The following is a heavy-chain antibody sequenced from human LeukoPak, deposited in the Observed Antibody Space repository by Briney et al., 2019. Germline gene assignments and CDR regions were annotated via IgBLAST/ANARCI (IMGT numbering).Heavy chain of an antibody. CDR3: ARGPGPHDYGDYRPARDAFDI. V-gene: IGHV4-4*02. CDR1: GGSLRSSKW. Sequence: PSETLSLTCAVSGGSLRSSKWWSGAGRPPGRGRGGMGEINHRGSTNYNPSLKSRVTISVDKSKNQFSLKLSSVPAADTAVYYCARGPGPHDYGDYRPARDAFDIWGQGTMVTVSS. D-gene: IGHD4-17*01. J-gene: IGHJ3*02. CDR2: INHRGST.